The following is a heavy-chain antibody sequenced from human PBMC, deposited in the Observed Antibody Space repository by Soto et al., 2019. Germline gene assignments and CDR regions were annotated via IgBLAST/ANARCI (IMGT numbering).Heavy chain of an antibody. Sequence: EVQLVESGGGLVQPGGSLKLSCAASGFNFSGSAIHWVRQASGKGLEWVGRIRSRANNYATSSAASVKGRFTFFRDDSKTMAYLKMNTLKTEDTALYYCARLHWHPRGRHYYYYATDVWGKGTTVTVSS. CDR3: ARLHWHPRGRHYYYYATDV. D-gene: IGHD1-1*01. V-gene: IGHV3-73*02. CDR1: GFNFSGSA. J-gene: IGHJ6*04. CDR2: IRSRANNYAT.